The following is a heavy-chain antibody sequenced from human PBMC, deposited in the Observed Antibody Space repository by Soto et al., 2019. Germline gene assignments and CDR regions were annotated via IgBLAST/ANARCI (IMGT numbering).Heavy chain of an antibody. CDR3: ARRSNGWYFDY. D-gene: IGHD6-19*01. J-gene: IGHJ4*02. V-gene: IGHV3-23*01. CDR1: GFTFSSYA. Sequence: EVQVLESGGGLVQPGGSLRLSCAASGFTFSSYAMNWVRQAPGKGLEWVSVISGSGGSTYYADSVKDRFTISRDNSKNTLYLQMNSLRAEDTAVYYCARRSNGWYFDYWGQGTLVTVSS. CDR2: ISGSGGST.